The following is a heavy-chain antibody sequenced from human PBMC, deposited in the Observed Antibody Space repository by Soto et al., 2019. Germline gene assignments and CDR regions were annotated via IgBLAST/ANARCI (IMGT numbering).Heavy chain of an antibody. J-gene: IGHJ6*02. V-gene: IGHV5-51*01. CDR1: GYSFTSYW. D-gene: IGHD6-19*01. CDR3: ARHKQWLGTYYYYGMDV. CDR2: IYPRDSDT. Sequence: GESLKISCKGSGYSFTSYWIGWVRQMPGKGLEWMGIIYPRDSDTRYSPSFQGQVTISADKSISTAYLQWSSLKASDTAMYYCARHKQWLGTYYYYGMDVWGQGTTVTVSS.